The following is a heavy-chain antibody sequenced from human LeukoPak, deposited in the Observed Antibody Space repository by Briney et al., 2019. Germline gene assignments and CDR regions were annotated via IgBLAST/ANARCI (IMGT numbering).Heavy chain of an antibody. Sequence: GASVRVSCKASGYTFTSYGISWVRQAPGQGLEWMGWISTYNGNTNYAQKLQGRVTMTTDTSTSTAYMELRSLRSDDTAVYCCARHLGYGDHPKVLGYWGQGTLVTVSS. CDR3: ARHLGYGDHPKVLGY. CDR1: GYTFTSYG. CDR2: ISTYNGNT. V-gene: IGHV1-18*01. D-gene: IGHD4-17*01. J-gene: IGHJ4*02.